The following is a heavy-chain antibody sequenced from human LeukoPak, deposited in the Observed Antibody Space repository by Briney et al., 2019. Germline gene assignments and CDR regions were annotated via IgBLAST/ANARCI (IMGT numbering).Heavy chain of an antibody. J-gene: IGHJ3*02. CDR3: AKDYSGSGPDAFDI. V-gene: IGHV3-9*01. CDR1: GFTFDDYA. D-gene: IGHD3-10*01. CDR2: ISWNSGRI. Sequence: GRSLRLSCAASGFTFDDYAMHWVRQAPGKGLEWVSGISWNSGRIGYADSVKGRFTVSRDNAKNSLYLQMNSLRAEDTAWYYCAKDYSGSGPDAFDIWGQGTMVTVSS.